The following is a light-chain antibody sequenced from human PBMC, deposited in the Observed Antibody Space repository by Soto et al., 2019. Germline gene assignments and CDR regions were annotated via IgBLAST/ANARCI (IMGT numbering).Light chain of an antibody. J-gene: IGLJ2*01. CDR3: QSYDSSLSAVV. CDR1: SSDVGGYNA. Sequence: QSALTQPPSASGSPGQSVTISCTGTSSDVGGYNAVSWYQQHPGKAPKLMIYDVTERPSGVPDRFSGSKSGNTASLTVSGLQAEDEADYYCQSYDSSLSAVVFGGGTKVTVL. CDR2: DVT. V-gene: IGLV2-8*01.